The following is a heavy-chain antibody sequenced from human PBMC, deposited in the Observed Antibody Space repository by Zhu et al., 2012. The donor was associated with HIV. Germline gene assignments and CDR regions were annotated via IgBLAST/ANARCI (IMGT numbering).Heavy chain of an antibody. D-gene: IGHD4-23*01. CDR3: ARGLTVVTPASDAFDI. CDR1: RASISTYY. Sequence: QVQLQESGPGLVKPSETLSLTCTVSRASISTYYWNWIRQPPGKGLERIGFIYNSGNTNYSPSLKSRVSISVDTSKNQFSLNLTSVTTADTAVYYCARGLTVVTPASDAFDIWGQGTMVTVSS. J-gene: IGHJ3*02. V-gene: IGHV4-59*01. CDR2: IYNSGNT.